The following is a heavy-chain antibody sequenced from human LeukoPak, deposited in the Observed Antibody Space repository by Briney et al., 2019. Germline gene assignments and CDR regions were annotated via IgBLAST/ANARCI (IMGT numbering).Heavy chain of an antibody. CDR2: ISGSGGST. CDR3: GKDPQENSSSWYIRWFDP. J-gene: IGHJ5*02. CDR1: GFTFSSYA. V-gene: IGHV3-23*01. Sequence: PGGSLRLSCAASGFTFSSYAMSWVRQAPGKGLEWVSAISGSGGSTYYADSVKGRFTISRDNSKNTLYLQMNSLRVDDTAVYYCGKDPQENSSSWYIRWFDPWGQGTLVSVSS. D-gene: IGHD6-13*01.